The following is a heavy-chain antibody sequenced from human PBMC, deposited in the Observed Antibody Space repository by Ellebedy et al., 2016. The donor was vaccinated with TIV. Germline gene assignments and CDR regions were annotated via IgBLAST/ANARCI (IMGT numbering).Heavy chain of an antibody. CDR1: GFTFSDSY. CDR2: MSYSGNTI. Sequence: GESLKISCAASGFTFSDSYMSWVRQAPGTGLEWIAYMSYSGNTIYYADSVKGRFTISRDSAKTSLFLQMNSLRPDDTAVYYCATDPGVNPIYYFDNWGQGTLVTVSS. J-gene: IGHJ4*02. V-gene: IGHV3-11*01. D-gene: IGHD2-21*01. CDR3: ATDPGVNPIYYFDN.